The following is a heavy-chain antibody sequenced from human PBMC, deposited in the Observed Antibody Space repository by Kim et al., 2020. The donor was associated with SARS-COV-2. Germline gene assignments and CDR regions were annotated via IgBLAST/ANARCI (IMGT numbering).Heavy chain of an antibody. D-gene: IGHD6-19*01. CDR3: TTDRGQWLVPDLGY. V-gene: IGHV3-15*01. J-gene: IGHJ4*02. CDR2: IKSKTDGGTT. CDR1: GFTFSNAW. Sequence: GGSLRLSCAASGFTFSNAWMSWVRQAPGKGLEWVGRIKSKTDGGTTDYAAPVKGRFTISRDDSKNTLYLQMNSLKTEDTAVYYCTTDRGQWLVPDLGYWGQGTLVTVSS.